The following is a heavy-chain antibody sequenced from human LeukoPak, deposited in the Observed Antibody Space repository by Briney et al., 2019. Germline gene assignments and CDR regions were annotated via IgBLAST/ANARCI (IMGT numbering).Heavy chain of an antibody. J-gene: IGHJ4*02. CDR1: GFTFSSYA. Sequence: PGGSLRLSCAASGFTFSSYAMSWVRQAPGKGLEWVSAISGRGVSTSYADSVRGRFTISRDNSKNTLYLQMNSLRAEDTAVYYCAKAASGNWNDVSDYWGPGTLVTVSS. V-gene: IGHV3-23*01. CDR3: AKAASGNWNDVSDY. D-gene: IGHD1-20*01. CDR2: ISGRGVST.